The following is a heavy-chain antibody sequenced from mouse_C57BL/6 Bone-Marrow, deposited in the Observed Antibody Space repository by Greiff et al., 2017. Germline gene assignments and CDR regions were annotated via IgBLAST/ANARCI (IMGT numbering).Heavy chain of an antibody. CDR3: ARNWDRYAMEY. D-gene: IGHD4-1*01. V-gene: IGHV2-2*01. CDR1: GFSLTSYG. Sequence: QVQLQQSGPGLVQPSQSLSITCTVSGFSLTSYGVHWVRQSPGKGLEWLGVIWSGGSTDYNAAFISRLSISKDNSKSQVFFKMNSLQADDTAIYYCARNWDRYAMEYWGQGTSVTVSS. J-gene: IGHJ4*01. CDR2: IWSGGST.